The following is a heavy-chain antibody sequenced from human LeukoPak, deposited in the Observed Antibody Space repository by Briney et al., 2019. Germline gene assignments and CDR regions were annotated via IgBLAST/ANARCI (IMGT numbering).Heavy chain of an antibody. CDR3: AREEQLALDY. V-gene: IGHV3-66*01. D-gene: IGHD6-13*01. CDR2: IYSGGTT. CDR1: GFTVSSNY. J-gene: IGHJ4*02. Sequence: GGSLRLSCAASGFTVSSNYMSWVRQAPGKGLEWVSIIYSGGTTYYADSVKGRFTISRDNAKNSLYLQMNSLRAEDTAVYYCAREEQLALDYWGQGTLVTVSS.